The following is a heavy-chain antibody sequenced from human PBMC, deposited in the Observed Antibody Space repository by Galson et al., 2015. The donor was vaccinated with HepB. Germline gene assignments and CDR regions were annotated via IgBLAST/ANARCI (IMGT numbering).Heavy chain of an antibody. Sequence: SLTCTVSGGSISSYYWSWIRQPPGKGLEWVGYIYYSGSTNYNPSLKSRVTISVDTSKNQFSLKLSSVTAADTAVYYCARGTAVAGTGRWFDPWGQGTLVTVSS. CDR3: ARGTAVAGTGRWFDP. CDR2: IYYSGST. D-gene: IGHD6-19*01. CDR1: GGSISSYY. J-gene: IGHJ5*02. V-gene: IGHV4-59*01.